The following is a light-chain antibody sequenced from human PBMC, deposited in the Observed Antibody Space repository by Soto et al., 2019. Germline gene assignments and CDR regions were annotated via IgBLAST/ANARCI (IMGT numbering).Light chain of an antibody. CDR3: QQCHKWPRT. J-gene: IGKJ1*01. CDR2: GAS. CDR1: ESINRN. Sequence: HSAVALSVTPRERVTLSCRASESINRNLVWDQKRPGQARRLVIYGASTRATGIPARFSGSGSGTDFTLTISSLQSEDLAVYYCQQCHKWPRTSAQGAKVEIK. V-gene: IGKV3-15*01.